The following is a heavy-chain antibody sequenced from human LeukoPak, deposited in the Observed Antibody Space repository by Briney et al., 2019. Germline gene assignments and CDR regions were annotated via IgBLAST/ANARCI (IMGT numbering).Heavy chain of an antibody. D-gene: IGHD4-17*01. CDR2: ISGGSSTI. CDR3: ARALIGDYDKLDY. CDR1: GFTFSSYS. Sequence: PGGSLRLSCAASGFTFSSYSMNWVRQAPGKGLEWVSYISGGSSTIYYADSVKGRFTISRDNAKNSLYLQMNSLRAEDTAVYHCARALIGDYDKLDYWGQGTLVTVSS. J-gene: IGHJ4*02. V-gene: IGHV3-48*01.